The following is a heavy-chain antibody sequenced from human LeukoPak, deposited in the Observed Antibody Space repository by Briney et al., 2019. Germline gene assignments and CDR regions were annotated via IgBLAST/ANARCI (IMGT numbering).Heavy chain of an antibody. V-gene: IGHV1-46*01. J-gene: IGHJ4*02. Sequence: ASVKVSCKASGYTFTGYYMHWVRQAPGQGLEWMGIINPSGGSTSYAQKFQGRVTMTRDMSTSTVYMELSSLRSEDTAVYYCARAPWRYDSSGYYYFDYWGQGTLVTVSS. CDR1: GYTFTGYY. CDR2: INPSGGST. CDR3: ARAPWRYDSSGYYYFDY. D-gene: IGHD3-22*01.